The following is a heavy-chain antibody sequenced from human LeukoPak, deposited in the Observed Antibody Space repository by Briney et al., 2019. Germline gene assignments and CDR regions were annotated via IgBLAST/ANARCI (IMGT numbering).Heavy chain of an antibody. CDR2: MNPNSGNT. CDR1: GYTFTSYD. D-gene: IGHD3-10*01. CDR3: ARGRSWRFGELLSQHFDY. J-gene: IGHJ4*02. Sequence: ASVKVSCKASGYTFTSYDISWVRQATGQGLEWMGWMNPNSGNTGYAQKFQGRVTMTRNTSISTAYMELSSLRSEDTAVYYCARGRSWRFGELLSQHFDYWGQGTLVTVSS. V-gene: IGHV1-8*01.